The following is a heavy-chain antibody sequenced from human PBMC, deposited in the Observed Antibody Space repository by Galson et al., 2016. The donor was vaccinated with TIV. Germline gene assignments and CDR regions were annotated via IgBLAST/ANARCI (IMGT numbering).Heavy chain of an antibody. CDR2: ISGGGGST. CDR1: GFTFSIFA. Sequence: SLRLPCAASGFTFSIFAMTWVRQAPGMGLEWVSAISGGGGSTYYADSVKGRLTVSRDNSKNTVFLQMNSLRAEDTAVYYCTKVPSSGFPYYYGLDVWGQGTTVTVSS. CDR3: TKVPSSGFPYYYGLDV. D-gene: IGHD3-22*01. V-gene: IGHV3-23*01. J-gene: IGHJ6*02.